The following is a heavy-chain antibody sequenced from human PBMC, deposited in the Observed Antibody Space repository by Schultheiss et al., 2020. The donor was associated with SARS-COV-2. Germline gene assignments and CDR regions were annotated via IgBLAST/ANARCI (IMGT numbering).Heavy chain of an antibody. CDR1: GGSFSGYY. CDR3: ARDNLNVPAVQNWFDP. J-gene: IGHJ5*02. V-gene: IGHV4-34*01. CDR2: INHSGST. Sequence: GSLRLSCAVYGGSFSGYYWSWIRQPPGKGLEWIGEINHSGSTNYNPSLKSRVTISVDTSKNQFSLKLSSVTAADTAVYYCARDNLNVPAVQNWFDPWGQGTLVTVSS. D-gene: IGHD2-2*01.